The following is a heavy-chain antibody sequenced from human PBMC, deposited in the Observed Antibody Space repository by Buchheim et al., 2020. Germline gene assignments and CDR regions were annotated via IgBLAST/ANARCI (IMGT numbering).Heavy chain of an antibody. Sequence: QVQLVESGGGVVQPGRSLRLSCAASGFTFSSYGMHWVRQAPGKGLEWVAVIWYDGSNKYYADSVTGRFTISRDNSKKTLYLQMNSLRAEDTSVYYCARSTAMAKYYYYGMDVWGQGTT. CDR2: IWYDGSNK. CDR1: GFTFSSYG. CDR3: ARSTAMAKYYYYGMDV. D-gene: IGHD5-18*01. V-gene: IGHV3-33*01. J-gene: IGHJ6*02.